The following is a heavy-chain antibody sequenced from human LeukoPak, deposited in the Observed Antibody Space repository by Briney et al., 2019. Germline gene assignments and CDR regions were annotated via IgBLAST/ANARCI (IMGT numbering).Heavy chain of an antibody. CDR2: IYYSGST. D-gene: IGHD6-19*01. V-gene: IGHV4-39*01. CDR3: ARHRVSGWWYFDL. Sequence: SETLSLTCTVSGGSISSRSYYWGWLRQPPGKGLEWIGSIYYSGSTYDNPSLKSRVTISVDTSKNQFSLKLSSVTAADTAVYYRARHRVSGWWYFDLWGRGTLVTVSS. J-gene: IGHJ2*01. CDR1: GGSISSRSYY.